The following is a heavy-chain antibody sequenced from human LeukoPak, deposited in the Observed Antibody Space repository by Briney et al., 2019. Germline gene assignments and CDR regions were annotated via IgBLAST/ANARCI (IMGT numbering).Heavy chain of an antibody. D-gene: IGHD3-10*01. V-gene: IGHV3-7*01. CDR2: IKPDEGEK. Sequence: SGGSLRLSCAASGFTFSTDWMIWVRQAPGKGLEWVANIKPDEGEKYYVDSVKGRFTVSRDNAKNSLYLQMNSLRAEDTAVYYCVRHYTRHSWYFDLWGRGTLVTVSS. J-gene: IGHJ2*01. CDR3: VRHYTRHSWYFDL. CDR1: GFTFSTDW.